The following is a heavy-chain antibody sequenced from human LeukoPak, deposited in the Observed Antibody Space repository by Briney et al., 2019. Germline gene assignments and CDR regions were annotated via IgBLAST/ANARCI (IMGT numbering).Heavy chain of an antibody. J-gene: IGHJ4*02. CDR3: AGVGGERGGNYFDY. V-gene: IGHV4-39*01. D-gene: IGHD3-16*01. CDR1: GGSISSSSYY. CDR2: IYYSGST. Sequence: SETLSLTCTDSGGSISSSSYYWGWIRQPPGKGLEWIGSIYYSGSTYYNPSLKSRVTISVDTSKNQFSLKLSSVTAADTAVYYCAGVGGERGGNYFDYWGQGTLVTVSS.